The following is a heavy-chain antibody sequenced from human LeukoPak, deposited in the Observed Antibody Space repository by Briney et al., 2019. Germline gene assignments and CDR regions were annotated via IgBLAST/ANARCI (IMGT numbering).Heavy chain of an antibody. D-gene: IGHD7-27*01. CDR2: IYYTGST. V-gene: IGHV4-59*01. Sequence: KPSETLSLTCTVSGGSISSYYWSWIRQPPGKGLELIGYIYYTGSTNYNPSLRSRVTISVDTSKNQFSLKLSSVTAADTAVYYCARATTGEPYSWFDPWGQGTLVTVSS. J-gene: IGHJ5*02. CDR1: GGSISSYY. CDR3: ARATTGEPYSWFDP.